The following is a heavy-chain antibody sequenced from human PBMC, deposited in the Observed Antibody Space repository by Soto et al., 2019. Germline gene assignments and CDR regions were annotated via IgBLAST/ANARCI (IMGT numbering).Heavy chain of an antibody. CDR2: IYYSGST. CDR3: AREESSWSYYYYYYYGMDV. V-gene: IGHV4-59*01. Sequence: SETLSLTCTVSGGSISSYYWSWIRQPPGKGLEWIGYIYYSGSTNYNPSLKSRVTISVDTSKNQFSLKLSSVTAADTAVYYCAREESSWSYYYYYYYGMDVWGQGTTVTVS. CDR1: GGSISSYY. D-gene: IGHD6-13*01. J-gene: IGHJ6*02.